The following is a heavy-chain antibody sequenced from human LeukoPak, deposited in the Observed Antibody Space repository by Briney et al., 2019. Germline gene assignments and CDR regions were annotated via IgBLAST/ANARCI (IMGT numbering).Heavy chain of an antibody. CDR1: NGSISYYY. V-gene: IGHV4-59*03. D-gene: IGHD3-16*01. CDR2: IFHRGST. J-gene: IGHJ5*02. CDR3: ARGGVLPRAFDA. Sequence: NSSETLSLTCTVSNGSISYYYWSWIRQSPGKGLEWIAYIFHRGSTDYNPSLKSRLTISVDTSKNQFSLKMNSVTAADTAVYFCARGGVLPRAFDAWGQETLVTVSS.